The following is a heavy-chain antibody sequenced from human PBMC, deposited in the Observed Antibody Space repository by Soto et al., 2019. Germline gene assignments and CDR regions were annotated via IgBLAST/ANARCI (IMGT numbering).Heavy chain of an antibody. CDR3: ASTSSGGRHWYFDL. CDR2: IKQDGSEK. V-gene: IGHV3-7*01. CDR1: GFTFSSYW. D-gene: IGHD6-19*01. Sequence: GGSLRLSCAASGFTFSSYWMSWVRQAPGKGLEWVANIKQDGSEKYYVDSVKGRFTISRDNAKNSLYLQMNSLRAEDTAVYYCASTSSGGRHWYFDLWGRGTLVTVSS. J-gene: IGHJ2*01.